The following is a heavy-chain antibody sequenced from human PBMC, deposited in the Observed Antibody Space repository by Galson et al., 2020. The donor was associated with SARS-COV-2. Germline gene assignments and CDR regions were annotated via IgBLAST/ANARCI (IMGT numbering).Heavy chain of an antibody. J-gene: IGHJ3*02. CDR3: VSRYCGGDCNRPDAFDT. CDR2: IFYSGSA. CDR1: DGSIGSGGYS. Sequence: SETLSLTCTASDGSIGSGGYSWSWIRQPPGKGLEWIGHIFYSGSAYYSGSTAYNPSLRGQFTISVDKSKKQFSLNLSSVTAADTAVYYCVSRYCGGDCNRPDAFDTWGQGTMVTVSS. D-gene: IGHD2-21*02. V-gene: IGHV4-30-2*01.